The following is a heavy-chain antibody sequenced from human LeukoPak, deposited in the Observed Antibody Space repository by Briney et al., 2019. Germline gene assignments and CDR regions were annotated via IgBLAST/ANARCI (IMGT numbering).Heavy chain of an antibody. V-gene: IGHV1-2*02. CDR1: GYPFTGYH. Sequence: GASVKVSCKASGYPFTGYHLHWVRQAPGQGLEWRGWINPNSGFTNYAQKFQGRVTMTRDTSISTAYMELSRLRSDDTAVYYCARLAGCSSSSCRSFDYWGQGTLVTVSS. D-gene: IGHD2-2*01. CDR2: INPNSGFT. J-gene: IGHJ4*02. CDR3: ARLAGCSSSSCRSFDY.